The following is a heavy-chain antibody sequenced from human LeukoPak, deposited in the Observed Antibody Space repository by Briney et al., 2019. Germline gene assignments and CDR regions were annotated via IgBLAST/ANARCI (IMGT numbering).Heavy chain of an antibody. D-gene: IGHD3-10*01. J-gene: IGHJ4*02. CDR3: ARGGYSNSPKRITMVRGVITY. CDR2: IYYSGST. CDR1: GGSISSYY. Sequence: SETLSLTCTVSGGSISSYYWSWIRQPPGKGLEWIGYIYYSGSTNYNPSLKSRVTISVETSKNQFSLKLSSVTAADTAVYYCARGGYSNSPKRITMVRGVITYWGQGTLVTVSS. V-gene: IGHV4-59*12.